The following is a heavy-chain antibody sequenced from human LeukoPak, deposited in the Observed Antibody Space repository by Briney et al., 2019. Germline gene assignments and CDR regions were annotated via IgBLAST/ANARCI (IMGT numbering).Heavy chain of an antibody. CDR3: AKGSIVVVPAAPEYFQH. V-gene: IGHV3-30*02. J-gene: IGHJ1*01. CDR1: GFTFSSYG. D-gene: IGHD2-2*01. CDR2: IRYDGSNK. Sequence: GGSLRLSCAASGFTFSSYGMHWVRQAPGKGLEWVAFIRYDGSNKYYADSVKGRFTISRDNSKNTLYLQMNSLRAEDTAVYYCAKGSIVVVPAAPEYFQHWGQGTLVTVSS.